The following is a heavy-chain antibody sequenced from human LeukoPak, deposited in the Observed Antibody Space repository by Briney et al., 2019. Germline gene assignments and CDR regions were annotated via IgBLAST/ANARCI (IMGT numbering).Heavy chain of an antibody. D-gene: IGHD2-15*01. Sequence: GGSLRLSCAASGFTFSSYSMNWVRQAPGKGLEWVSSISSSSSYIYYADSVKGRLTIPRDNAKNSLYLQMNSLRAEDTAVYFCAREGGSNNWFDPWGQGTLVTVSS. CDR2: ISSSSSYI. CDR1: GFTFSSYS. V-gene: IGHV3-21*01. CDR3: AREGGSNNWFDP. J-gene: IGHJ5*02.